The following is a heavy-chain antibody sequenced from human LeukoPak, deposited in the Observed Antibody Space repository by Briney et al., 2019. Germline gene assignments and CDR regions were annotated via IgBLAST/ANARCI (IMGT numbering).Heavy chain of an antibody. Sequence: GGSLRLSCAASGFTFSSYSMNWVRQAPGKGVEGVSSISSSSSYIYYADSVKGRFTISRDNAKNTLYLQMNSLRAEDTAVYYCAKDPSTNYYYDSSGYGYWGQGTLVTVSS. CDR3: AKDPSTNYYYDSSGYGY. CDR1: GFTFSSYS. CDR2: ISSSSSYI. J-gene: IGHJ4*02. V-gene: IGHV3-21*04. D-gene: IGHD3-22*01.